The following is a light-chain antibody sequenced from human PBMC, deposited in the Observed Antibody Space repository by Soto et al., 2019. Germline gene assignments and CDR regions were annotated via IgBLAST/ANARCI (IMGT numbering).Light chain of an antibody. Sequence: DIQMTQSPSSLSASVGDRVTITCRASQSINTYLNWYQQKPGKAPKLLIYAASSLQSGVPSRFSGSGSGTDFTLIISSLQPEDFATYYCQQSYSTRVTFGQGTKVDIK. CDR3: QQSYSTRVT. CDR1: QSINTY. CDR2: AAS. V-gene: IGKV1-39*01. J-gene: IGKJ1*01.